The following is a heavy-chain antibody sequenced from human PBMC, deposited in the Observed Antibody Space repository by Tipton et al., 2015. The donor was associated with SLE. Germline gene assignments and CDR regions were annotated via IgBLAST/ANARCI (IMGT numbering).Heavy chain of an antibody. CDR2: INHSGST. Sequence: LRLSCAVYGGSFSGYYWSWIRQPPGKGLEWIGEINHSGSTNYNPSLKSRVTISVDTSKNQFSLKLSSVTAADTAVYYCARGEVYNGVWFDPWDQGTLVTVSS. D-gene: IGHD1-26*01. CDR3: ARGEVYNGVWFDP. J-gene: IGHJ5*02. V-gene: IGHV4-34*01. CDR1: GGSFSGYY.